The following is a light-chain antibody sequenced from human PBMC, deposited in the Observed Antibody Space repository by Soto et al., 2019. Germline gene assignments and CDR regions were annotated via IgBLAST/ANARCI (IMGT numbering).Light chain of an antibody. CDR2: DIT. CDR3: VSFTTSKSYV. V-gene: IGLV2-14*01. Sequence: QSALTQPASVSGSPGQSITISCTGTSSDVGAYIFVSWYQQYPGKAPKLMIYDITNRPSGVSNRFSGSKAGNTASLTISGLQAEDEADYYCVSFTTSKSYVFGTGTKVTLL. J-gene: IGLJ1*01. CDR1: SSDVGAYIF.